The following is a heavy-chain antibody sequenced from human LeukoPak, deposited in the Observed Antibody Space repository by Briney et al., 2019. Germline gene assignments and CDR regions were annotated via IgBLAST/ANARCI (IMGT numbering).Heavy chain of an antibody. CDR2: IGGYNGNT. Sequence: ASVKVSCKASGYPFTSYGITWVRQAPGQGLEWLGWIGGYNGNTNYAQNLQGRVTMTTDTSTSTAYMDLRSLRSDDTAVYYCARGLRGYVSGSYLDYWGQGTLVTVSS. J-gene: IGHJ4*02. D-gene: IGHD3-10*01. V-gene: IGHV1-18*01. CDR1: GYPFTSYG. CDR3: ARGLRGYVSGSYLDY.